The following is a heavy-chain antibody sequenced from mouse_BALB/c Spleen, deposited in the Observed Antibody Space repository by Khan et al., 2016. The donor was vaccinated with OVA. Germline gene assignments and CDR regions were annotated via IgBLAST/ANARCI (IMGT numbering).Heavy chain of an antibody. Sequence: EAQPQVLGPRLVKPSQSLSLTCTFTGYSITSYYAWNWIRQFPGNKLEWMGYISYSGSTNHNPALKSQNSITRDTSKNQFFLQLNSVTTEDTATYYCARDDSRYTYAMDYWGQGTSVTVSS. D-gene: IGHD2-4*01. CDR2: ISYSGST. CDR3: ARDDSRYTYAMDY. V-gene: IGHV3-2*02. CDR1: GYSITSYYA. J-gene: IGHJ4*01.